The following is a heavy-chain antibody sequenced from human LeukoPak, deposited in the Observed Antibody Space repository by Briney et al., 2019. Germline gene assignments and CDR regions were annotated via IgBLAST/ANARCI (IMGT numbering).Heavy chain of an antibody. Sequence: SVKVSCKASGGIFSSYAISWVRQAPGQGLEWMGRIIPIHGTANYAQKFQGRVTITADKSTSTAYMELSSLRSEDTAVYYCARGRDGYLAFDYWGQGTLVTVSS. CDR2: IIPIHGTA. CDR3: ARGRDGYLAFDY. J-gene: IGHJ4*02. V-gene: IGHV1-69*04. D-gene: IGHD5-24*01. CDR1: GGIFSSYA.